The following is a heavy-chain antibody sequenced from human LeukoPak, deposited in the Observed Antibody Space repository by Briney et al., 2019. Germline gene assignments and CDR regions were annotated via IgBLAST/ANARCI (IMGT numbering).Heavy chain of an antibody. Sequence: GRSLRLSCAASGFTFSSYAMHWVRQAPGKGLEWVAVISYDGSNKYYADSVKGRFTISRDNSKNTLYLQMNSLRAEDTAVYYCAREKDPLGVATIGDFDYWGQGTLVTVSS. V-gene: IGHV3-30*04. CDR1: GFTFSSYA. CDR3: AREKDPLGVATIGDFDY. D-gene: IGHD5-12*01. J-gene: IGHJ4*02. CDR2: ISYDGSNK.